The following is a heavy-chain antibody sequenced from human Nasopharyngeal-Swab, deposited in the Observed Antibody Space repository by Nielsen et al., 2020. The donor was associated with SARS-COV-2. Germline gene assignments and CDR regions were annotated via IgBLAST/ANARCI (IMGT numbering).Heavy chain of an antibody. CDR1: GFTLSGHY. J-gene: IGHJ4*02. CDR3: VRADISGYFDY. D-gene: IGHD3-22*01. CDR2: SRNEAHSFTT. V-gene: IGHV3-72*01. Sequence: GGSLRLSCAASGFTLSGHYMDWVRQAPGKGLEWVGRSRNEAHSFTTEYAASVKGRFTISRDDSENSLYLQVNSLKIEDTAVYYCVRADISGYFDYWGQGTLVTVSS.